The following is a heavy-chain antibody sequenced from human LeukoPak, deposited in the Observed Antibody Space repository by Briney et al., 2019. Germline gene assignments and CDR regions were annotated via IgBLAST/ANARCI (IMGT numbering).Heavy chain of an antibody. CDR3: ARDGDYYDSSGYYSRERKAFDY. V-gene: IGHV3-48*02. CDR1: GFTFSSYS. Sequence: PGGSLRLSCAASGFTFSSYSMNWVRQAPGKGLEWVSYISSSSSTIYYADSVKGRFTISRDNAKNSLYLQMNSLRDEDTAVYYRARDGDYYDSSGYYSRERKAFDYWGQGTLVTVSS. J-gene: IGHJ4*02. D-gene: IGHD3-22*01. CDR2: ISSSSSTI.